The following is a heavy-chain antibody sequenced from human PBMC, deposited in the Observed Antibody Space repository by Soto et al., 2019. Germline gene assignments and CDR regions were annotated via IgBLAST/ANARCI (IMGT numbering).Heavy chain of an antibody. Sequence: EVQLVETGGGLIQPGGSLRISCAASGFTVSNTYMTWVRQPPGNGLECVSVIYTAGGTNYADSVKGRFIISRDNSKNSLYLQMNSLRAEDTAVYYCASALPVAKGGFDPCGQGTLVTVSS. CDR2: IYTAGGT. V-gene: IGHV3-53*02. J-gene: IGHJ5*02. D-gene: IGHD2-2*01. CDR3: ASALPVAKGGFDP. CDR1: GFTVSNTY.